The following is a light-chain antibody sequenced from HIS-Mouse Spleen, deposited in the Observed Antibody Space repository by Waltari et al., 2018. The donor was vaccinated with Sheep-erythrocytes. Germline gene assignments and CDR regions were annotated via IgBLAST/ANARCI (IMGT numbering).Light chain of an antibody. V-gene: IGLV2-11*01. J-gene: IGLJ1*01. Sequence: QSALTQPRPVSGSPGPSVTISCTGTSSDFGGYNYVSWYQQHPGKAPKLMIYDVSKRPSGVPDRFSGSKSGNTASLTISGLQAEDEADYYCCSYAGSYNHVFATGTKVTVL. CDR1: SSDFGGYNY. CDR3: CSYAGSYNHV. CDR2: DVS.